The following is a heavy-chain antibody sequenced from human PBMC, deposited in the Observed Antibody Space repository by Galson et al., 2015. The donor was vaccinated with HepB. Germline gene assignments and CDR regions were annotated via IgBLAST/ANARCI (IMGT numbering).Heavy chain of an antibody. CDR1: GFTFSSYG. Sequence: SLRLSCAASGFTFSSYGMHWVRQAPGKGLEWVAVIWYDGSNKYYADSVKGRFTISRDNSKNTLYLQMNSLRAEDTAVYYCARGLTYNWFDPWGQGTLVTVSS. CDR2: IWYDGSNK. J-gene: IGHJ5*02. CDR3: ARGLTYNWFDP. D-gene: IGHD3-22*01. V-gene: IGHV3-33*08.